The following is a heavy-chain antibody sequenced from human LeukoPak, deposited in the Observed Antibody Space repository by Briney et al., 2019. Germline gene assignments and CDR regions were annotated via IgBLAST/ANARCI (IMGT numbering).Heavy chain of an antibody. Sequence: DPSETLSLTCAVYGGSFSGYYWSWIRHPPEKGLEWIGYIYYSGSSYYNPSLKSRLTISVETSKNQFSLKLSSVTAADTAVYYCARGVGSSWYGDWGQGTLVTVSS. J-gene: IGHJ4*02. CDR3: ARGVGSSWYGD. D-gene: IGHD6-13*01. CDR2: IYYSGSS. V-gene: IGHV4-30-4*01. CDR1: GGSFSGYY.